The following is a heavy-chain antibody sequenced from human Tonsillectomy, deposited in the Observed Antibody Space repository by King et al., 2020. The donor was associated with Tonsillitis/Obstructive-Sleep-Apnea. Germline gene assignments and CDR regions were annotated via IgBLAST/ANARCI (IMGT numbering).Heavy chain of an antibody. Sequence: QLVQSGGGLVQPGGSLRLSCAASGFTFNDHYLDWVRQAPGKGLEWVGRSRNKANSYTTKYAASVKGRFTISRDDSKNSLYLQINSLKTEDTAVYYCARSYGDSVPGWYFYMDVWGKGTTVTVSS. D-gene: IGHD4-17*01. V-gene: IGHV3-72*01. CDR1: GFTFNDHY. J-gene: IGHJ6*03. CDR3: ARSYGDSVPGWYFYMDV. CDR2: SRNKANSYTT.